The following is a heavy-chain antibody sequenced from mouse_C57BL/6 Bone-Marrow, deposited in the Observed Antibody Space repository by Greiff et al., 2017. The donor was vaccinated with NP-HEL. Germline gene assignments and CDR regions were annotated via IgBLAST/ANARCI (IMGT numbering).Heavy chain of an antibody. D-gene: IGHD1-1*01. CDR1: GYTFTDYY. CDR3: ARGYCSSYASWFAY. CDR2: INPYNGGT. Sequence: VQLQQPGPVLVKPGASVKMSCKASGYTFTDYYMNWVKQSHGQSLEWIGVINPYNGGTSYNQKFKGKATLTVDTSSSTAYMELNSLPSEDSAVYYCARGYCSSYASWFAYWGQGTLVTVSA. J-gene: IGHJ3*01. V-gene: IGHV1-19*01.